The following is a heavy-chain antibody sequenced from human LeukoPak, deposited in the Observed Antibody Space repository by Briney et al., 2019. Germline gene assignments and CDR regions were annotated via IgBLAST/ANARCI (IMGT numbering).Heavy chain of an antibody. D-gene: IGHD6-19*01. V-gene: IGHV3-30*03. CDR3: ARDRQAWQWLADFDY. CDR1: GFTFSRYG. CDR2: ISADGSNK. Sequence: GGSLRLSCGASGFTFSRYGMHWVRQAPGKGLEWVAVISADGSNKNYADSVKGRFTISRDNAKNTLYLQMNSLRAEDTAVYYCARDRQAWQWLADFDYWGQGTLVTVSS. J-gene: IGHJ4*02.